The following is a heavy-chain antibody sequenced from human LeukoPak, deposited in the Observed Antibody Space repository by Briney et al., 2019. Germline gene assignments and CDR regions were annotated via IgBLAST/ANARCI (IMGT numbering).Heavy chain of an antibody. CDR3: ARVRYYDILTGYQTYFDY. D-gene: IGHD3-9*01. V-gene: IGHV1-3*01. Sequence: KFQGRVTITRGTSASTAYMELSSLRSEDTAVYYCARVRYYDILTGYQTYFDYWGQGTLVTVSS. J-gene: IGHJ4*02.